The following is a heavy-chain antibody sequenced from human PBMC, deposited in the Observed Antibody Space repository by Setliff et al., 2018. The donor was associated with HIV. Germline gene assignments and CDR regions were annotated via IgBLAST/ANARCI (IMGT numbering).Heavy chain of an antibody. Sequence: ASVKVSCKASGYTFTNYGIHWVRQAPGQRLEWMGWINAANGYTEYSQKNQGGVTISRDTTASTVYMEVNSLRSEDTAVYSCAREGLYGTGGLDFWGQGTLVTVSS. CDR1: GYTFTNYG. CDR3: AREGLYGTGGLDF. CDR2: INAANGYT. V-gene: IGHV1-3*01. D-gene: IGHD3-10*01. J-gene: IGHJ4*02.